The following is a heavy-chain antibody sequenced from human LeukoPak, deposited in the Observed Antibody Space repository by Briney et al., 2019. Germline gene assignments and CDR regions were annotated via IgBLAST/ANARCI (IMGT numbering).Heavy chain of an antibody. CDR1: GYTFTSYA. Sequence: ASVKVSCKASGYTFTSYAMNWVRQAPGQGLEWMGWISAYNGNTNYAQKLQGRVTMTTDTSTSTAYMELRSLRSDDTAVYYCARTYYDFWSGYYEHFDYWGQGTLVTVSS. CDR2: ISAYNGNT. CDR3: ARTYYDFWSGYYEHFDY. V-gene: IGHV1-18*01. J-gene: IGHJ4*02. D-gene: IGHD3-3*01.